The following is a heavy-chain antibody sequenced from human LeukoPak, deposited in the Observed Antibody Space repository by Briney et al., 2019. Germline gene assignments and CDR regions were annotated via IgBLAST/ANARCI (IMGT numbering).Heavy chain of an antibody. D-gene: IGHD4-11*01. CDR3: ARDHGPTVATSPFYSYYMDV. CDR2: IYYSGST. J-gene: IGHJ6*03. Sequence: SETLSLTCTVSGGSISSYYWSWIRQPPGKGLEWIGYIYYSGSTNYNPSLKSRVTISLDTSKNQFSLKLSSVAAADTAVYYCARDHGPTVATSPFYSYYMDVWGKGTTVTVSS. V-gene: IGHV4-59*01. CDR1: GGSISSYY.